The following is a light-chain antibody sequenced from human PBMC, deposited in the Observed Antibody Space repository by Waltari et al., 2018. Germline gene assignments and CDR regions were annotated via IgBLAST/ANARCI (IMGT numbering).Light chain of an antibody. CDR2: DVN. CDR3: SSYTSSTIPV. J-gene: IGLJ1*01. CDR1: SSTVGGYKY. V-gene: IGLV2-14*03. Sequence: QSALTQPASVSGSPGQSITISCTGTSSTVGGYKYVSWYQQHPDKAPKLMLYDVNNRPSGVSNRFSGSKSGNTASLTISSLQAEDEADYYCSSYTSSTIPVFGTGTKVTVL.